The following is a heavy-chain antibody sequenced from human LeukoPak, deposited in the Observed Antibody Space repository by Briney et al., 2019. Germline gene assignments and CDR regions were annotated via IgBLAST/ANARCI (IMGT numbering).Heavy chain of an antibody. Sequence: PSETLSLTCTVSGGSISSYYWSWIRQPPGKGLEWIGYIYYSGSTNYNPSLKSRVTISVDTSKNQFSLKLSSVTAADTAVYYCAREAYYYDSSGYYSLDYWGQGTLVTVSS. CDR2: IYYSGST. CDR3: AREAYYYDSSGYYSLDY. D-gene: IGHD3-22*01. CDR1: GGSISSYY. J-gene: IGHJ4*02. V-gene: IGHV4-59*01.